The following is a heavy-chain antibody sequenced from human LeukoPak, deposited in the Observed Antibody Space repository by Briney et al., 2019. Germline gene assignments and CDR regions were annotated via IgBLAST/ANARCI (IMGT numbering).Heavy chain of an antibody. CDR2: LSIGEDAI. V-gene: IGHV3-11*04. J-gene: IGHJ2*01. Sequence: PGGSLRLSCTASGFVFTDHYMIWIRQAPGKGLEWICSLSIGEDAIFYADSVRGRFAISGDKSNNSLYLLMDNLGVEDTAVYYCARDPSVSHGPWSGPMGFFDLWGRGTLVTVSS. CDR3: ARDPSVSHGPWSGPMGFFDL. CDR1: GFVFTDHY. D-gene: IGHD3-3*01.